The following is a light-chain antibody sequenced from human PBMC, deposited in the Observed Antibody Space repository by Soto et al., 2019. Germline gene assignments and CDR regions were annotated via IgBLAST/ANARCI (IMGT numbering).Light chain of an antibody. CDR2: EVT. Sequence: QSALTQPASVSGSPGQSITISCTGTSSDIGAYNYVSWYQQHPGKAPKLLIYEVTNRPSGVSDRFSGSKSGNTASLTISGLQAEDEANYYCCSYAGSYTSWVFGGGTKLTVL. V-gene: IGLV2-14*01. CDR1: SSDIGAYNY. J-gene: IGLJ3*02. CDR3: CSYAGSYTSWV.